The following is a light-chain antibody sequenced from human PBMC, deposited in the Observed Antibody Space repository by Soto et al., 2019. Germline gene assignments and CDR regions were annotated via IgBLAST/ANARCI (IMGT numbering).Light chain of an antibody. CDR1: NTDVGQDKS. CDR3: CSYAGSYTYVV. CDR2: EVT. V-gene: IGLV2-14*01. J-gene: IGLJ2*01. Sequence: QSALTQPASVSGSRGQSIIISCVGRNTDVGQDKSVSWYQQGPGKAPKLLIFEVTNRPSGVSNRFSGSKSGNTASLTISGLQAEDEADYYCCSYAGSYTYVVFGGGTKLTVL.